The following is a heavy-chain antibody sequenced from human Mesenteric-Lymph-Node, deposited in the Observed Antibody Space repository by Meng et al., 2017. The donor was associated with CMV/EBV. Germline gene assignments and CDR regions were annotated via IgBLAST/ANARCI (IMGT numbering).Heavy chain of an antibody. J-gene: IGHJ4*02. CDR2: IYSSGNT. V-gene: IGHV4-59*01. CDR1: GGSIRSYY. CDR3: VRDVRGYCGGDCYGFDY. D-gene: IGHD2-21*01. Sequence: GSLRLSCTVSGGSIRSYYWNWIRQSPGKGLEWIGYIYSSGNTKYNPSLESRVTISADTSKNQFSLKLSSVTTADTAVYYCVRDVRGYCGGDCYGFDYWGQGTLVTVSS.